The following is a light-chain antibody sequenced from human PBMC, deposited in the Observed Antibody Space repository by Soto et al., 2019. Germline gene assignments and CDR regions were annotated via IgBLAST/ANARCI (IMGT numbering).Light chain of an antibody. CDR3: SSYTSSSTQV. V-gene: IGLV2-14*01. CDR1: SSDVGGYNY. Sequence: QAVVTQPASVSGSPGQSITISCTGTSSDVGGYNYVSWYQQHPGKAPKLMIYDVSYRPPGVSNRFSGSKSGNTASLTISGLQAEDEADYYCSSYTSSSTQVFGTGTKLTVL. J-gene: IGLJ1*01. CDR2: DVS.